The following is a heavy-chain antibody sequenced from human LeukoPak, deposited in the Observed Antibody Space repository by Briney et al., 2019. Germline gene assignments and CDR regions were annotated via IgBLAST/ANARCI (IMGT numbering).Heavy chain of an antibody. V-gene: IGHV3-7*01. CDR2: IKQDGSGK. D-gene: IGHD3-3*01. Sequence: GGSLRLSCAASGFTFSSYWMSWVRQAPGKGLEWVANIKQDGSGKYYVDSVKGRFTISRDNAKNSLYLQMNSLRAEDTAVYYCARGRYYDFWSGHDYWGQGTLVTVSS. CDR3: ARGRYYDFWSGHDY. CDR1: GFTFSSYW. J-gene: IGHJ4*02.